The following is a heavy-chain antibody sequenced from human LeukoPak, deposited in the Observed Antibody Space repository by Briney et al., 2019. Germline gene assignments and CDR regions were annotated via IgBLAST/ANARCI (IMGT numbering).Heavy chain of an antibody. D-gene: IGHD4-11*01. CDR3: ASFGFGNYADNWFDP. Sequence: ASVKVSCKASGGTFSSYAISWVRQAPGQGPEWMGGIIPIFGTANYAQKFQGRVTITTDESTSTAYMELSSLRSEDTAVYYCASFGFGNYADNWFDPWGQGTLVTVSS. CDR2: IIPIFGTA. J-gene: IGHJ5*02. V-gene: IGHV1-69*05. CDR1: GGTFSSYA.